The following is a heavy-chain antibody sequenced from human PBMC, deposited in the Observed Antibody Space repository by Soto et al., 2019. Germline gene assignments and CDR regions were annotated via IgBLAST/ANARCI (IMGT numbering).Heavy chain of an antibody. V-gene: IGHV4-39*01. CDR3: ARHASNSGSYSEYFQY. D-gene: IGHD1-26*01. CDR2: IYNSGKT. Sequence: QVQLQESGPGLVKPSETVSLTCTVSGDSISSSSLYWGWIRQPPGKGLEWIGSIYNSGKTYYSPSLESRVTISVDTSKNQVSLKLSSVTAADTAVYYCARHASNSGSYSEYFQYWGQGTLVAVSS. J-gene: IGHJ1*01. CDR1: GDSISSSSLY.